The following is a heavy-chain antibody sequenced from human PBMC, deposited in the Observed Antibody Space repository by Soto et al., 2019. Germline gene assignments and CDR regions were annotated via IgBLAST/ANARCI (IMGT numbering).Heavy chain of an antibody. V-gene: IGHV4-38-2*02. CDR3: ARKGYYHSGRINLFDS. CDR1: GHSINSDYY. D-gene: IGHD3-10*01. Sequence: SETLSLTCTVAGHSINSDYYWGWIRQPPGKGLEWIGSIYPGGGTHYNPSLKSRVTISIDTSKNQFSLRLTSVTAADTAMYYCARKGYYHSGRINLFDSWGQGTL. CDR2: IYPGGGT. J-gene: IGHJ4*02.